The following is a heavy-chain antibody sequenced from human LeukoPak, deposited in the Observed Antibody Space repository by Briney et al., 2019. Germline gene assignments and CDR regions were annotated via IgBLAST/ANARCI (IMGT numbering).Heavy chain of an antibody. J-gene: IGHJ4*02. V-gene: IGHV4-59*08. CDR3: GRLELMVFDY. CDR1: GGSISSYY. Sequence: PSETLSLTCTVSGGSISSYYWSWIRQPPGKGLEWIGYIYYSGSTNYNPSLKSRVTISVDTSKNQFSLKLSSVTAADTAVYYCGRLELMVFDYWGQGTLVTVSS. CDR2: IYYSGST. D-gene: IGHD2-8*01.